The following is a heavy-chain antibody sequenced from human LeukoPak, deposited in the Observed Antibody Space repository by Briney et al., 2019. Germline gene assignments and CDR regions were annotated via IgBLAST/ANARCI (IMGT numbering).Heavy chain of an antibody. CDR3: ARDPEPSSGWFNWFDP. V-gene: IGHV3-20*04. J-gene: IGHJ5*02. CDR1: GFTFDDYG. D-gene: IGHD6-19*01. CDR2: INWNGGST. Sequence: GRSLRLSCAASGFTFDDYGMSWVRQAPGKGLEWVSGINWNGGSTGYADSVKGRFTISRDNAKNSLYLQMNSLRAEDTALYYCARDPEPSSGWFNWFDPWGQGTLVTVSS.